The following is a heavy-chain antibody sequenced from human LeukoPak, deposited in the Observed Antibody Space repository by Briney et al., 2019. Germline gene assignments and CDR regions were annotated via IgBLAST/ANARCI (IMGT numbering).Heavy chain of an antibody. CDR1: GGSISSYY. CDR3: ARGRGYSYGYPHDY. CDR2: IYYSGST. D-gene: IGHD5-18*01. J-gene: IGHJ4*02. V-gene: IGHV4-59*01. Sequence: TSETLSLTCTVSGGSISSYYWSWLRQPPGKGLEWIGYIYYSGSTNYNPSLKSRVTISVDTSKNQVSLKLSSVTAADTAVYYCARGRGYSYGYPHDYWGQGTLVTVSS.